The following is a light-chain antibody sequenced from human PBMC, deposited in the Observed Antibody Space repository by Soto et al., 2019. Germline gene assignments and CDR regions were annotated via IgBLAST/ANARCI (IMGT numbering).Light chain of an antibody. CDR2: GAS. J-gene: IGKJ1*01. V-gene: IGKV3-20*01. CDR1: QTVDTNY. CDR3: QQYATSPWT. Sequence: EIVLTQSPGTLSLSSGERATLSCRASQTVDTNYLAWYQQIPGQAPRLLIYGASTRATGIPDRFSGSGSGTDFTLTISRLDPEDSAVYYCQQYATSPWTFGQGTKVDI.